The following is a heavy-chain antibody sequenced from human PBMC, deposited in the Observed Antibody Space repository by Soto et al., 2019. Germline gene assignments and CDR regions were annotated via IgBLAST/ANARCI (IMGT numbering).Heavy chain of an antibody. J-gene: IGHJ5*02. V-gene: IGHV1-18*01. CDR2: ISAYNGNT. CDR3: ARDMLFDIVVVPAAMRGWFDP. CDR1: GYTFTSYG. D-gene: IGHD2-2*01. Sequence: QVQLVQSGAEVKKPGASVKVSCKASGYTFTSYGISWVRQAPGQGLEWMGWISAYNGNTNYAQKLQGRVPMTTDTSSRTAYMELRSLRSDDTAVYYCARDMLFDIVVVPAAMRGWFDPWGQGTLVTVSS.